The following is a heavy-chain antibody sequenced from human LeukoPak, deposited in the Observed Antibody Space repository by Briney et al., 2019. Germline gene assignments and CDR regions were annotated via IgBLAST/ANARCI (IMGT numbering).Heavy chain of an antibody. CDR2: INPNSGGT. V-gene: IGHV1-2*02. J-gene: IGHJ4*02. Sequence: GASVKVSCKASGYTFTGYYMHWVRQAPGQGLEWMGWINPNSGGTNYAQKFQGRVTMTRDTSISTAYMELSRLRSDDTAVYYCAGDRGSGWYLFDYWGQGTLVTVSS. CDR1: GYTFTGYY. CDR3: AGDRGSGWYLFDY. D-gene: IGHD6-19*01.